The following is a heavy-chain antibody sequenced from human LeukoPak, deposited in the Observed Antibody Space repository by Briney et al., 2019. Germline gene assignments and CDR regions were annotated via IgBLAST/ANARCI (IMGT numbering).Heavy chain of an antibody. CDR1: GFTFDDYA. D-gene: IGHD3-16*01. CDR2: ISWNSGSI. J-gene: IGHJ4*02. CDR3: AKGAARLSLFTSFDY. Sequence: GGSLRLPCAASGFTFDDYAMHWVRQAPGKGLEWVSGISWNSGSIGYADSAKGRFTISRDNAKNSLYLQMNSLRPEDMALYYCAKGAARLSLFTSFDYWGQGTLVTVSS. V-gene: IGHV3-9*03.